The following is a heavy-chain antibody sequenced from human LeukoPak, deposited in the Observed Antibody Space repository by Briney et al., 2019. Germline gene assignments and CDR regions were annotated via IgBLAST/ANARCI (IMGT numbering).Heavy chain of an antibody. CDR1: GYSFTSYW. CDR2: IYPGDSDT. Sequence: HGEALKISCKGSGYSFTSYWIGWVRQLPGKGLEWMGIIYPGDSDTRYSPSFQGQVTISADKSISTDYLQWSRLKASDTAMYYCARLVEVAGRLDYWGQGTPVIVSS. J-gene: IGHJ4*02. D-gene: IGHD6-19*01. CDR3: ARLVEVAGRLDY. V-gene: IGHV5-51*01.